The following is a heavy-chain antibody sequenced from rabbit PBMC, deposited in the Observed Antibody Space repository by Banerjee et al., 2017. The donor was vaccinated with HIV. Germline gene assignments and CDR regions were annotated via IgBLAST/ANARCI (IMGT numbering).Heavy chain of an antibody. Sequence: QEQLEESGGDLVKPEGSLTLTCTASGFSFSSTYWMYWVRQAPGKGLEWIACIYAGSTGTTYYASWAKGRFTISRTSSTTVGLKMTSLTAADTATYFCARDPAGGGNYYTLWGPGTLVTVS. J-gene: IGHJ4*01. CDR1: GFSFSSTYW. CDR2: IYAGSTGTT. V-gene: IGHV1S45*01. D-gene: IGHD8-1*01. CDR3: ARDPAGGGNYYTL.